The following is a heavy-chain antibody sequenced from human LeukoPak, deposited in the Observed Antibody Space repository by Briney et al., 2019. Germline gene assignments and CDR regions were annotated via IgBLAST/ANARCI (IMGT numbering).Heavy chain of an antibody. CDR2: INEDGGET. V-gene: IGHV3-7*04. CDR1: GITFSGYW. J-gene: IGHJ4*02. D-gene: IGHD5-18*01. Sequence: GGSLRLSCASPGITFSGYWMSWVRQAPGKGLEWVANINEDGGETHYVDSVKGRFTISRDNAKNSLYLQMNNLRAEDTAVYYCARPKRGYNYGSFDYWGRGTLVTVSS. CDR3: ARPKRGYNYGSFDY.